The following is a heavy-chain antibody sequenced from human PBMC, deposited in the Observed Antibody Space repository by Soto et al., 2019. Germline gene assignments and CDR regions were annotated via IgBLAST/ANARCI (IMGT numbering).Heavy chain of an antibody. CDR3: AREIRGSGWYPYFDP. Sequence: PVGSLRLSCAASGFTFSSYSMNWVRQAPGKGLEWVSSISSSSSYIYYADSVKGRFTISRDNAKNSLYLQMNSLRAEDTAVYYCAREIRGSGWYPYFDPWGQGTLVTVSS. CDR1: GFTFSSYS. V-gene: IGHV3-21*01. CDR2: ISSSSSYI. D-gene: IGHD6-19*01. J-gene: IGHJ5*02.